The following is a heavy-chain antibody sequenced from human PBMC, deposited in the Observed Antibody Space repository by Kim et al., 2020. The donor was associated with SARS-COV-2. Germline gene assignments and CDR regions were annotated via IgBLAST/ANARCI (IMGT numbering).Heavy chain of an antibody. CDR1: GYTFTGYY. V-gene: IGHV1-2*06. CDR3: ARGNERGNWFDP. D-gene: IGHD1-1*01. Sequence: ASVKVSCKASGYTFTGYYMHWVRQAPGQGLEWMGRINPNSGGTNYAQKFQGRVTMTRDTSISTAYMEPSRLRSDDTAVYYCARGNERGNWFDPWGQGTLVTVSS. J-gene: IGHJ5*02. CDR2: INPNSGGT.